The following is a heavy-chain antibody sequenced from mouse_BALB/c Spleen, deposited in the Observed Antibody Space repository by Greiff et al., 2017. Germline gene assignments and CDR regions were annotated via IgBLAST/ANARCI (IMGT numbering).Heavy chain of an antibody. J-gene: IGHJ2*01. CDR2: INPDSSTI. CDR1: GFDFSRYW. Sequence: EVKVVESGGGLVQPGGSLKLSCAASGFDFSRYWMSWVRQAPGKGLEWIGEINPDSSTINYTPSLKDKFIISRDNAKNTLYLQMSKVRSEDTALYYCARRWGSSYYFDYWGQGTTLTVSS. V-gene: IGHV4-1*02. D-gene: IGHD1-1*01. CDR3: ARRWGSSYYFDY.